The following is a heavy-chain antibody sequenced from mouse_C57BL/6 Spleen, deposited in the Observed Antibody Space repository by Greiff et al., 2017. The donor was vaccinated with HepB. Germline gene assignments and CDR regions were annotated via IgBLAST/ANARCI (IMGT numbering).Heavy chain of an antibody. CDR2: INSGNSDT. CDR3: TRKDYDYDGDAMDY. V-gene: IGHV1-5*01. J-gene: IGHJ4*01. CDR1: GFTFSSYW. D-gene: IGHD2-4*01. Sequence: EVQLQQSGTVLARPGASVKLSCMTSGFTFSSYWMHWVHQRPGQGLEWIGAINSGNSDTSYNQKFKGKAKLTAVTSASTAYMELSSLTNEDTAVYYCTRKDYDYDGDAMDYWGQGTTVTVSS.